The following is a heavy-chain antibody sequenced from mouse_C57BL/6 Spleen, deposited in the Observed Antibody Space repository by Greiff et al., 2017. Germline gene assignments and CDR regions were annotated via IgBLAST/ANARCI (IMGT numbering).Heavy chain of an antibody. Sequence: EVNVVESGGGLVKPGGSLKLSCAASGFTFSSYTMSWVRQTPEKRLEWVATISGGGGNTYYPDSVKGRFTISRDNAKNTLYLQMSSLRSEDTALYYCARRRLAPYWYFDVWGTGTTVTVSS. D-gene: IGHD2-4*01. V-gene: IGHV5-9*01. CDR2: ISGGGGNT. J-gene: IGHJ1*03. CDR3: ARRRLAPYWYFDV. CDR1: GFTFSSYT.